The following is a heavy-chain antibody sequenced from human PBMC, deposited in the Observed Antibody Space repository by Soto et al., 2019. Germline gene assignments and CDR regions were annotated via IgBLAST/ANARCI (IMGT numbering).Heavy chain of an antibody. Sequence: ASVKVSCKASGYTFTGHYIHWVRQAPGQGLEWVGWINPISGDTDYAQKFQDRVTMTRDTSITTAYMDLSRLMSGDTAVYYCARVKGNPYGMDVWGQGTTVTVSS. CDR3: ARVKGNPYGMDV. V-gene: IGHV1-2*02. CDR1: GYTFTGHY. J-gene: IGHJ6*02. D-gene: IGHD4-4*01. CDR2: INPISGDT.